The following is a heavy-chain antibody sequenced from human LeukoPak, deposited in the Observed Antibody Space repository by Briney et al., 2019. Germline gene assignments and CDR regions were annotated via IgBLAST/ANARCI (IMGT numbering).Heavy chain of an antibody. Sequence: GGSLRLSCAASGFTFSSSAMSWVRQAPGKGLEWVSSISGSGGSTYYADSVKGRFTISRDNSKNTLYLQMNSVRAEDTAIYYCEKGSIVAVVVYVDYWGQGTLVTVSS. J-gene: IGHJ4*02. CDR2: ISGSGGST. D-gene: IGHD2-15*01. CDR3: EKGSIVAVVVYVDY. CDR1: GFTFSSSA. V-gene: IGHV3-23*01.